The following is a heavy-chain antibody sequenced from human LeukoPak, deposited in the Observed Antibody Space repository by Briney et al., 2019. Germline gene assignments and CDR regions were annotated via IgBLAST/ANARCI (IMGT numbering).Heavy chain of an antibody. CDR1: GFTVSSNY. V-gene: IGHV3-53*05. CDR2: IYSGGST. D-gene: IGHD3-10*01. J-gene: IGHJ4*02. Sequence: LPGGSLRLSCAASGFTVSSNYMSWVRQAPGKGLEWVSVIYSGGSTYYADSVKGRFTISRDNSKNTLYLQMNSLRAEDAAVYYCAKDRGRYYFDYWGQGTLVTVSS. CDR3: AKDRGRYYFDY.